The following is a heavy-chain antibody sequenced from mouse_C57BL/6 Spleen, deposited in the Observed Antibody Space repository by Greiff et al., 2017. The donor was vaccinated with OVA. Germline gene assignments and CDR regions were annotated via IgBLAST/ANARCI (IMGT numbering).Heavy chain of an antibody. D-gene: IGHD4-1*01. CDR3: TRDHWEGAMDY. Sequence: DVKLQESGEGLVKPGGSLKLSCAASGFTFSSYAMSWVRQTPEKRLEWVAYISSGGDYIYYADTVKGRFTISRDNARNTLYLQMSSLKSEDTAMYYCTRDHWEGAMDYWGQGTSVTVSS. V-gene: IGHV5-9-1*02. CDR2: ISSGGDYI. CDR1: GFTFSSYA. J-gene: IGHJ4*01.